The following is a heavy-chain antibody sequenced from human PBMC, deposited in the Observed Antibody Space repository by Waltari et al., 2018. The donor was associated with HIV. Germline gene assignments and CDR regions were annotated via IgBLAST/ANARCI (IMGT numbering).Heavy chain of an antibody. V-gene: IGHV1-69*13. Sequence: VQLVQSGAEMKKPGSSVRVSCKWSRAVFTNFSFNWLRQAPGQRPEWMAEITPVFGTTDYARKFRGRVTRSADKSASTIYMDLRSLSSGDTAVYYCAASPERPGFEAPLFFFDYWGQGTLITVSS. CDR2: ITPVFGTT. D-gene: IGHD5-12*01. J-gene: IGHJ4*02. CDR3: AASPERPGFEAPLFFFDY. CDR1: RAVFTNFS.